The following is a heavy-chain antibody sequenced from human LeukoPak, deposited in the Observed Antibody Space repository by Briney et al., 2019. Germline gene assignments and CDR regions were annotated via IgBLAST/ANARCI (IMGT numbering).Heavy chain of an antibody. V-gene: IGHV3-13*01. Sequence: GGSLRLSCSASGFTFSNYDMHWVRQEKGKGLEWVSSIGTGGHTYYAPSVKGRLTISRENDKNSLYLQMNSLGAGDTAIYYCTRGGLEAPCDVWGQGTMVAVSS. D-gene: IGHD5-24*01. J-gene: IGHJ3*01. CDR2: IGTGGHT. CDR1: GFTFSNYD. CDR3: TRGGLEAPCDV.